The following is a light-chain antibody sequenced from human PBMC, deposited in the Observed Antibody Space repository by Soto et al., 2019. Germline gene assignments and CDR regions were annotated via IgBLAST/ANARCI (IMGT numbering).Light chain of an antibody. V-gene: IGLV2-8*02. CDR3: SSYAGSNNYV. CDR1: SSDVGGYNY. CDR2: EVS. Sequence: QFALTQPPSASRSPGQSVTFSCTGTSSDVGGYNYVSWYQQHPGKAPKLMIYEVSKRPSGVPDRFSGSKSGNTASLTVSGLQAEHEADYYCSSYAGSNNYVFGTGTKVTVL. J-gene: IGLJ1*01.